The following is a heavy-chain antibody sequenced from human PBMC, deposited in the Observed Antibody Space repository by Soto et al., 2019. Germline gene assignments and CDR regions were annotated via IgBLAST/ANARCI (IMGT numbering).Heavy chain of an antibody. J-gene: IGHJ6*02. V-gene: IGHV1-69*12. D-gene: IGHD3-22*01. CDR2: IIPVFGTP. Sequence: QVQLGQAGAEVKKPGSSVKVSCKASGGSLSNSGISWVRQAPGQGLEWMGAIIPVFGTPNYAQKFQDRVTIPADESTTTVYMEVRSLTSEDTAVYYCARGDATKIVVTTYYAMDVWGQGTTVTVSS. CDR1: GGSLSNSG. CDR3: ARGDATKIVVTTYYAMDV.